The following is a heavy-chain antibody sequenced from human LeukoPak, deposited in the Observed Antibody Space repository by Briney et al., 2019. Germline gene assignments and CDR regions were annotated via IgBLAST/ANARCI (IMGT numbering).Heavy chain of an antibody. V-gene: IGHV4-34*01. CDR3: ARDFRVCSSGSCYSGPFDY. J-gene: IGHJ4*02. Sequence: SSETLSLTCAVYGGSFSGHYWTWIRQPPGKGLEWIGEINHSGSTYYNPSLKSRVTISVDTSKNQFSLKLSSVTAADTAVYYCARDFRVCSSGSCYSGPFDYWGQGTLVTVSS. CDR1: GGSFSGHY. CDR2: INHSGST. D-gene: IGHD2-15*01.